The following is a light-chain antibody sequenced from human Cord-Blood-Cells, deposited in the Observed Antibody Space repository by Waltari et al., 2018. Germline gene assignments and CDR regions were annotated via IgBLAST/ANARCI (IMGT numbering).Light chain of an antibody. Sequence: QSVLTQPPSASGTPGQGVTISCSGSSSSIGSNTVNWYQQLPGTAPKLLIYSNNQRPSGVPDRFSGSKSGTSASLAISGLQSEDEADYYCAAWDDSLNGWVFGGGTKLTVL. V-gene: IGLV1-44*01. CDR1: SSSIGSNT. J-gene: IGLJ3*02. CDR3: AAWDDSLNGWV. CDR2: SNN.